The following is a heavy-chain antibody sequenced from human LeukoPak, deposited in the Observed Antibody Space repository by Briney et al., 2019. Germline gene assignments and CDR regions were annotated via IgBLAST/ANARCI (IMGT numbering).Heavy chain of an antibody. D-gene: IGHD1-26*01. CDR2: INPRDGST. CDR1: GYTFISYY. CDR3: ARGPFSGSTYHPNYFDY. Sequence: ASVKVSCKASGYTFISYYMHWVRQAPGQGLEWLAIINPRDGSTTYAQDFQARVTMTRDTSTSTVYMELSSLGSEDTAVYFCARGPFSGSTYHPNYFDYWGQGTLVTVSS. J-gene: IGHJ4*02. V-gene: IGHV1-46*01.